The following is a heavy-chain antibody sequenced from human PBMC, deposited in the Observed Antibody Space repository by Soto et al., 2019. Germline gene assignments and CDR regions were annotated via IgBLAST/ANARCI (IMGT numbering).Heavy chain of an antibody. J-gene: IGHJ5*01. CDR2: VYHTGTT. CDR1: GDSISSITW. Sequence: QVRLHESGPGLVKPSGTLSLTCDVSGDSISSITWWIWVRQPPGKGLQWIGEVYHTGTTNYNPSLKSRVTISVDKSQNHFSLNLTSVPAADTAVYYCARSSGFFAISFFDTLGPGARVTGSS. CDR3: ARSSGFFAISFFDT. D-gene: IGHD2-2*02. V-gene: IGHV4-4*02.